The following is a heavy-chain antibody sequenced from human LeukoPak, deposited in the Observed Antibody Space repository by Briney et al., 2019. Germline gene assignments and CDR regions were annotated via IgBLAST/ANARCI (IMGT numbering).Heavy chain of an antibody. CDR2: ISGSGGST. Sequence: GGSLRLSCAASGFTFSSYAMSWVRQAPGKGLECVSAISGSGGSTYYADSVKGRFTISRDNSKNTLYLQMNSLRAEDTAVYYCAKDGRIDYGDYLLRYYYGMDVRGQGTTVTVSS. D-gene: IGHD4-17*01. V-gene: IGHV3-23*01. CDR3: AKDGRIDYGDYLLRYYYGMDV. J-gene: IGHJ6*02. CDR1: GFTFSSYA.